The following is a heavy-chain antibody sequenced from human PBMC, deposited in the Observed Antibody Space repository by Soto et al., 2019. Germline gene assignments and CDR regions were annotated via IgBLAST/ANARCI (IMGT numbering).Heavy chain of an antibody. Sequence: SETLSLTCTVSGGSISSYYWSWIRQPPGKGLEWIGYIYYSGSTNYNPSLKSRVTISVDTSKNQFSLKLSSVTAADTAVYYCARGHYYDSSGNPTYYFDYWGQGTLVTVSS. CDR1: GGSISSYY. CDR2: IYYSGST. CDR3: ARGHYYDSSGNPTYYFDY. J-gene: IGHJ4*02. V-gene: IGHV4-59*01. D-gene: IGHD3-22*01.